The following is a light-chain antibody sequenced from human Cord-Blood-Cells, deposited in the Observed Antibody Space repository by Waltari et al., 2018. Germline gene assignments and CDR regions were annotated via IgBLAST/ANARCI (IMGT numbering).Light chain of an antibody. CDR1: SSDVGGYNY. Sequence: QSALTQPASVSGSPGQSITISCTGTSSDVGGYNYVSWYQQPPGQAPKLIIYDVSNRPSGVSKRVSGSKSGNTASLTISGLQAEDEADYYCSSYTSSSTLVFGGGTKLTVL. J-gene: IGLJ2*01. CDR3: SSYTSSSTLV. CDR2: DVS. V-gene: IGLV2-14*01.